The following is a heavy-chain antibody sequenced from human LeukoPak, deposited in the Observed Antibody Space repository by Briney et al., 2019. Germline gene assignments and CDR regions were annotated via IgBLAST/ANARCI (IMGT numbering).Heavy chain of an antibody. CDR1: GGPFRGFF. CDR3: ARHDSFGIRKVWDY. D-gene: IGHD5-18*01. Sequence: PSETLSLTCAVYGGPFRGFFWSWIRQAPGKGLEWIGEVSHSGSSNYNPSLKSRINISLDTSKSQFSLRLTSVTAADTAVYYCARHDSFGIRKVWDYWGQGILVTVSS. CDR2: VSHSGSS. V-gene: IGHV4-34*01. J-gene: IGHJ4*02.